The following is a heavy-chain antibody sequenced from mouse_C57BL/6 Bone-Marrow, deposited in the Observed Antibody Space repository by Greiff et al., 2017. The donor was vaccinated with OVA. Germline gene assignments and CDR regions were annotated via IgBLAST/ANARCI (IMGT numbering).Heavy chain of an antibody. D-gene: IGHD2-3*01. J-gene: IGHJ3*01. CDR2: ISYDGSN. V-gene: IGHV3-6*01. CDR1: GYSITSGYY. CDR3: ARVGYYVFAY. Sequence: EVKLMESGPGLVKPSQSLSLTCSVTGYSITSGYYWNWIRQFPGNKLEWMGYISYDGSNNYNPSLKNRISITRDTSKNQFFLKLNSVTTEDTATYYCARVGYYVFAYWGQGTLVTVSA.